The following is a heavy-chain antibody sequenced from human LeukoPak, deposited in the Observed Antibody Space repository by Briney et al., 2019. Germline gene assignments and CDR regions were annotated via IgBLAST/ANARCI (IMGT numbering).Heavy chain of an antibody. CDR3: AILEGEGGELLYY. J-gene: IGHJ4*02. Sequence: SETLSLTCTVSGYSISSGYYWGWIRQPPGKGLEWIGSIYHSGSTYYNPSLKSRVTISVDTSKNQFSLKLSSVTAADTAVYYCAILEGEGGELLYYWGQGTLVTVSS. CDR1: GYSISSGYY. V-gene: IGHV4-38-2*02. CDR2: IYHSGST. D-gene: IGHD1-26*01.